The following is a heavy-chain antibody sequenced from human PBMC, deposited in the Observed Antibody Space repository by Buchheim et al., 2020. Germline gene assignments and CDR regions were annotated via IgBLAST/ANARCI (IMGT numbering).Heavy chain of an antibody. CDR2: IRISSSTI. CDR1: GFTFSNYP. V-gene: IGHV3-48*02. CDR3: ATGVPLAD. Sequence: EVQLVESGGGLVQSGGSLRLSCAASGFTFSNYPMYWVRQAPWKGREWVSYIRISSSTIYYADSVKGRFTISRDDANNSLYLQMNSLRDEDTAVYYCATGVPLADWGQGTL. J-gene: IGHJ4*02.